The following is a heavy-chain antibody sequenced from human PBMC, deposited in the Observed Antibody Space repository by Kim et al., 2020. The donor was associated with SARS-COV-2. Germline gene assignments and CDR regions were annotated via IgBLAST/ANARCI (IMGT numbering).Heavy chain of an antibody. V-gene: IGHV4-59*01. J-gene: IGHJ4*02. CDR3: ARNTPGRTEDS. Sequence: SETLSLTCTVSGNSISNYYWTWIRQPPGKGLEWIGYIYYGRGTKYNPSLESRVSISVDTSKNQISLRVTSVTAADTAIYYCARNTPGRTEDSWGQGTLV. CDR2: IYYGRGT. D-gene: IGHD1-26*01. CDR1: GNSISNYY.